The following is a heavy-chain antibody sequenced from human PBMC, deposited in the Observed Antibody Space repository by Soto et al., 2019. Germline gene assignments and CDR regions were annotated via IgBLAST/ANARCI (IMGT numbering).Heavy chain of an antibody. CDR2: ISGYNGYP. Sequence: QVQLVQSGAEVRKPGASVNVSCKTSGYIFTNYGVAWVRQVPAQGLELVAWISGYNGYPKYTQKFQGRVTVTTDTSTRTGYMELRNLRSDDTAVYYCARGSAGALYDFWGQGTLVTVSS. V-gene: IGHV1-18*01. D-gene: IGHD6-13*01. CDR1: GYIFTNYG. CDR3: ARGSAGALYDF. J-gene: IGHJ4*02.